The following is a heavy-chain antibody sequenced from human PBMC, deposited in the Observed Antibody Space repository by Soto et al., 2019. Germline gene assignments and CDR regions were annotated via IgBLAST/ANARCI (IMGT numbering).Heavy chain of an antibody. Sequence: QVQLVESGGGVVQPGRSLRLSCAASGFTFSSYGMHWVRQAPGKGLEWVAVISYDGSNKYYADSVKGRFTISRDNSKNTLYLQMNSLRAEDTAVYYCAKVFYDSSGYYPETDAPYYYYGMDVWGQGTTVTVSS. V-gene: IGHV3-30*18. CDR3: AKVFYDSSGYYPETDAPYYYYGMDV. J-gene: IGHJ6*02. CDR1: GFTFSSYG. D-gene: IGHD3-22*01. CDR2: ISYDGSNK.